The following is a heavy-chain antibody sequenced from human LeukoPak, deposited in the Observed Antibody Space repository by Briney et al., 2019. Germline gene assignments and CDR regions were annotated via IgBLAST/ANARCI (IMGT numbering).Heavy chain of an antibody. Sequence: GGSLRLSCAASGFTFSYYWMHWVRQAPGKGLVWVSRINPTGSSTRDADSVKGRFTISRDNAKNTLYLQMNSLRAEDTAVYYCARDKYIDWGQGSLASVSS. D-gene: IGHD1-1*01. CDR3: ARDKYID. CDR1: GFTFSYYW. V-gene: IGHV3-74*01. CDR2: INPTGSST. J-gene: IGHJ4*01.